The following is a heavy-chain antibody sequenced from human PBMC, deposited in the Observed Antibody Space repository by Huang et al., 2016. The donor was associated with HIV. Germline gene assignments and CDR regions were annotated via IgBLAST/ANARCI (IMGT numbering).Heavy chain of an antibody. CDR2: IYWNDHK. CDR3: AHAYYEFWSGYFGY. V-gene: IGHV2-5*01. J-gene: IGHJ4*02. D-gene: IGHD3-3*01. CDR1: GFSVTTSGVG. Sequence: QITLKESGPTLVKPTQTLTLTCTLSGFSVTTSGVGVGWIRQPPGRAPEWLTLIYWNDHKRYNPSLRSSLTVTKDTSKNQVVLTMTNVDSVDTATYYCAHAYYEFWSGYFGYWGQGILVTVSS.